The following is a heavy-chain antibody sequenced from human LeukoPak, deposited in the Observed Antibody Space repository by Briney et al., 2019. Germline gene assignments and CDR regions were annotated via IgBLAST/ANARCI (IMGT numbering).Heavy chain of an antibody. D-gene: IGHD6-19*01. CDR1: GFTFNSYA. Sequence: PGGSLRLSCAASGFTFNSYAMSWVRQAPGKGLEWVSGIGSGGVDTHYADSVKGRFTISRDNSKNTLYLQMNSLRAEDTAIYYCARPLISVPGTRWFDPWGQGALVTVSS. V-gene: IGHV3-23*01. CDR3: ARPLISVPGTRWFDP. CDR2: IGSGGVDT. J-gene: IGHJ5*02.